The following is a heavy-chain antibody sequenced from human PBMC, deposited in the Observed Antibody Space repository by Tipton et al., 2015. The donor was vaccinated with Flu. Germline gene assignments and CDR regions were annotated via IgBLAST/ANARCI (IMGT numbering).Heavy chain of an antibody. CDR1: GGSISSYY. CDR2: IYYSGST. CDR3: ARAPDSIVGATVFDY. J-gene: IGHJ4*02. Sequence: LRLSCTVSGGSISSYYWSWIRQPPGKGLEWIGYIYYSGSTNYNPSLKSRVTISVDTSKNQFSLKLSSVTAADTAVYYCARAPDSIVGATVFDYWSQGTLVTVSS. D-gene: IGHD1-26*01. V-gene: IGHV4-59*01.